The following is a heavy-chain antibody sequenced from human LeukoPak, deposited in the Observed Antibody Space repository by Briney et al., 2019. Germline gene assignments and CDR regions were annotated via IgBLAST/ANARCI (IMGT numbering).Heavy chain of an antibody. CDR1: GGTFSSYA. CDR2: IIPIFGTA. Sequence: ASVKVSCKASGGTFSSYAISWVRQAPGQGLEWMGGIIPIFGTANYAQKFQGRVTITADESTSTAYMELSSLRSEDTAVYYCARARCSSTSCYTAGYYYYMDVWGKGTTVTVSS. D-gene: IGHD2-2*02. J-gene: IGHJ6*03. V-gene: IGHV1-69*01. CDR3: ARARCSSTSCYTAGYYYYMDV.